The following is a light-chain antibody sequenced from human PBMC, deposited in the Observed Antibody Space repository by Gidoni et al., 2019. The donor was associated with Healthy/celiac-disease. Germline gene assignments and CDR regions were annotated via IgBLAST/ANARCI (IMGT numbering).Light chain of an antibody. J-gene: IGKJ3*01. CDR1: QSVSSY. V-gene: IGKV3-11*01. Sequence: EIVWTQSPATLSLSPGERATLSCRASQSVSSYLAWYQQKPGQAPRLLIYDASNRATGIPARFSGSGSGTDFTLTISSLEPEDFAFYYCQQRSNWPRTFGPGTKVDIK. CDR2: DAS. CDR3: QQRSNWPRT.